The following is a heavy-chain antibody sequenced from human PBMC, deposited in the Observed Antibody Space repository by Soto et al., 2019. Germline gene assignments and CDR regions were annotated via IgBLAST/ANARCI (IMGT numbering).Heavy chain of an antibody. Sequence: SLTCTVSGGSISSHSPYWGWIRQPPGKGLEWIGYIYYSGSTNYNTSLKSRVTISVDTSKNQFSLKLSSVTAADTAVYYCARDLATTGTTNWFDPWGQGTLVTVSS. V-gene: IGHV4-61*01. CDR1: GGSISSHSPY. CDR3: ARDLATTGTTNWFDP. CDR2: IYYSGST. D-gene: IGHD1-1*01. J-gene: IGHJ5*02.